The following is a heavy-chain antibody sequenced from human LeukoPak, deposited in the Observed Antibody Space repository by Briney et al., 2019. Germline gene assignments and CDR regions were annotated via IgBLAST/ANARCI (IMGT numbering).Heavy chain of an antibody. CDR3: ARDRSSPYYDFWSGYHHPYYYMDV. Sequence: ASVKVSCKASGYTFTGYYMHWVRQAPGQGLEWMGWINPNSGGTNYAQKFQGRVTMPRDTSLSTAYMELSRLRSDDTAVYYCARDRSSPYYDFWSGYHHPYYYMDVWGKGTTVTVSS. CDR2: INPNSGGT. CDR1: GYTFTGYY. D-gene: IGHD3-3*01. J-gene: IGHJ6*03. V-gene: IGHV1-2*02.